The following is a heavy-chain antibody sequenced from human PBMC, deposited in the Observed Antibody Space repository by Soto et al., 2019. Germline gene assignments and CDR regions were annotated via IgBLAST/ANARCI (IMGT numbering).Heavy chain of an antibody. CDR2: INHSGST. D-gene: IGHD3-22*01. J-gene: IGHJ4*02. CDR1: GGSFSGYY. V-gene: IGHV4-34*01. CDR3: ARGLSSPTYYYDSSGYGTYFDY. Sequence: PSETLSLTXAVYGGSFSGYYWSWIRQPPGKGLEWIGEINHSGSTNYNPSLKSRVTISVDTSKNQFSLKLSSVTAADTAVYYCARGLSSPTYYYDSSGYGTYFDYWGQGTLVTVSS.